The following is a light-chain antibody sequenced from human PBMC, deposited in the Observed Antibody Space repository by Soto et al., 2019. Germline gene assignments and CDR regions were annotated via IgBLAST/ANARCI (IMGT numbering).Light chain of an antibody. CDR2: AAS. Sequence: DIQLTQSPSSVSASVGDRVTITCRASQGLSSWLAWYQQKPGKALKLLIYAASTLQSGVPPRFSGTGSWTDSTLTISSLQPEDFATYYWQQDNKFPTSFGQETRREIK. CDR1: QGLSSW. CDR3: QQDNKFPTS. V-gene: IGKV1D-12*01. J-gene: IGKJ5*01.